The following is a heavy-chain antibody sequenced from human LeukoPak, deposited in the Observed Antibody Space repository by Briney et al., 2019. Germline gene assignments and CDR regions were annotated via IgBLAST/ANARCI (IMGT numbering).Heavy chain of an antibody. Sequence: TGGSLRLSCEGSGFVYDNYGMTWVRQAPGKGLEWVGGINWNGGQILYADSVKGRFTISRDNAKNSLYLQMNSLRAEDTAVYYCARGDYSSSWYLLRYWGQGTLVTVSS. D-gene: IGHD6-13*01. CDR3: ARGDYSSSWYLLRY. CDR1: GFVYDNYG. J-gene: IGHJ4*02. V-gene: IGHV3-20*04. CDR2: INWNGGQI.